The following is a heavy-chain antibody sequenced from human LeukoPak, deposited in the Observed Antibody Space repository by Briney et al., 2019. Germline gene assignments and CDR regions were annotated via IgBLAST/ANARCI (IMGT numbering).Heavy chain of an antibody. CDR1: GGSFSGYY. CDR3: ARXGGYSGYLNTYNWFDP. D-gene: IGHD5-12*01. J-gene: IGHJ5*02. Sequence: PSETLSLTCAVYGGSFSGYYWSWIRQPPGKGLEWIGEINHSGSTNYNPSLKSRVTISVDTSKNQFSLKLSSVTAADTAVYYCARXGGYSGYLNTYNWFDPWGQGTLVTVSS. CDR2: INHSGST. V-gene: IGHV4-34*01.